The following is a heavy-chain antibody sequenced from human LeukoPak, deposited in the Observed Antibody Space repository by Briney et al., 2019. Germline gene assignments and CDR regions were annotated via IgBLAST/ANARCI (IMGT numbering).Heavy chain of an antibody. CDR2: ISNSSSYT. D-gene: IGHD2-8*01. J-gene: IGHJ4*02. CDR3: ARVLSRGSFDY. CDR1: GFTFSDYY. Sequence: GGSLRLSCAASGFTFSDYYMSWIRQAPGKGLEWVSYISNSSSYTNYADSVKGRFTISRDNAKNSLYLQMNSLRAEGTAVYYCARVLSRGSFDYWGQGTLVTVSS. V-gene: IGHV3-11*06.